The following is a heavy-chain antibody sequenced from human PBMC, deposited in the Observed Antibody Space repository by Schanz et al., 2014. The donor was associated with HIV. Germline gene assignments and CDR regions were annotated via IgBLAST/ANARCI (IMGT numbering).Heavy chain of an antibody. J-gene: IGHJ3*02. D-gene: IGHD3-22*01. Sequence: QVQLQESGPGLVKPSETLSLTCTVSGGSIRNYYWSWIRQPAGKGLEWIGRIYTSGSTNYNPSLKIRVPMSVDTSKNQFSLKLSSVTAADTAVYYCARIVPRYDSSGNYPDAFDIWGQGTLVTVSS. CDR3: ARIVPRYDSSGNYPDAFDI. CDR2: IYTSGST. CDR1: GGSIRNYY. V-gene: IGHV4-4*07.